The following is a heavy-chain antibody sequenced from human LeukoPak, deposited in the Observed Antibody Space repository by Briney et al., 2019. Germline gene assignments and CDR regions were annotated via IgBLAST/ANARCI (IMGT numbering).Heavy chain of an antibody. CDR2: IHLSDSDT. Sequence: GESLKISCKGSGYSFTSYWIGWVRQMPGKGLEWMRIIHLSDSDTRYSPSFQGQVTISADKSISIAYLQWSSLQASDTAIYYCAGARHGNTFWASWGQGTLVTVSS. CDR1: GYSFTSYW. V-gene: IGHV5-51*01. CDR3: AGARHGNTFWAS. J-gene: IGHJ5*02. D-gene: IGHD3-3*01.